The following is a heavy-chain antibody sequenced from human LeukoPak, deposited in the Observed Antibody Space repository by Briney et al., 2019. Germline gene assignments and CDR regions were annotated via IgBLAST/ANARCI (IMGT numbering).Heavy chain of an antibody. D-gene: IGHD3-10*01. CDR3: ARVGDHYHWYLDV. V-gene: IGHV3-53*01. Sequence: GGSLRLSCAASGFTVSTNYMNWVRQAPGRGLEWVSILYSGESTYYGDSVKGRFTVSRDSSKNTWFLQMNALRAEDTAVYYCARVGDHYHWYLDVWGRGTLVTVSS. J-gene: IGHJ2*01. CDR2: LYSGEST. CDR1: GFTVSTNY.